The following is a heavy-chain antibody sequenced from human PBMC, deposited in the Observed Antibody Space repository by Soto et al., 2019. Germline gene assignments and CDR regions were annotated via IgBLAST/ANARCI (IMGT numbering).Heavy chain of an antibody. V-gene: IGHV3-7*01. Sequence: EVQLVESGGGLVQPGGSLRLSCAASGFTFSSYWMSWVRQAPGKGLEWVASIKENGSEKDYVDSVKGRFTISRDNAKNSLYLQMNSLRAEDMAMYYCARSLGYASYWGQGTLVTVSS. D-gene: IGHD2-15*01. CDR3: ARSLGYASY. CDR1: GFTFSSYW. J-gene: IGHJ4*02. CDR2: IKENGSEK.